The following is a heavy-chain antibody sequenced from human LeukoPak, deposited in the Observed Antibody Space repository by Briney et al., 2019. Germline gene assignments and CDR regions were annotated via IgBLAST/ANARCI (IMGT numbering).Heavy chain of an antibody. J-gene: IGHJ3*02. CDR1: GGSFSGYY. Sequence: SETLSLTCAVYGGSFSGYYWSWIRQPPGKGLEWIGEINHSGSTNYNPSLKSRVTISVDTSKNQFSLKLSSETAADTAVYYCARDPDYYDSSGYYSDAFDIWGQGTMVTVSS. CDR2: INHSGST. V-gene: IGHV4-34*01. D-gene: IGHD3-22*01. CDR3: ARDPDYYDSSGYYSDAFDI.